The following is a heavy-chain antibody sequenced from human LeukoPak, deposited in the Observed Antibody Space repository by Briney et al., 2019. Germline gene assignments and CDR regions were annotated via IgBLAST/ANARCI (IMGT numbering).Heavy chain of an antibody. D-gene: IGHD6-19*01. CDR1: GFTFSSYA. CDR2: ISGSGGST. Sequence: GGSLRLSCAASGFTFSSYAMGWVRQAPGKGLEWVSAISGSGGSTYYADSVKGRFTISRDNSKNTLYLQMNSLRAEDTAVYYCAIAVAAANYFDYWGQGTLVTVSS. CDR3: AIAVAAANYFDY. V-gene: IGHV3-23*01. J-gene: IGHJ4*02.